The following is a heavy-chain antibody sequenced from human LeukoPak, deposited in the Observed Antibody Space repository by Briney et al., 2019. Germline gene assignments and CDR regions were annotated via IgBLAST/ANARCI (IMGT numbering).Heavy chain of an antibody. CDR1: GFTFSSYG. CDR2: IRYDGSNK. Sequence: GGSLRLSCAASGFTFSSYGMHWVRQAPGKGLEWVAFIRYDGSNKYYADSVKGRFTISRDNSKNTLYLQMNSLRAEDTAVYYCAKWARGYSYGLDYWGQGTLVTVSS. CDR3: AKWARGYSYGLDY. J-gene: IGHJ4*02. V-gene: IGHV3-30*02. D-gene: IGHD5-18*01.